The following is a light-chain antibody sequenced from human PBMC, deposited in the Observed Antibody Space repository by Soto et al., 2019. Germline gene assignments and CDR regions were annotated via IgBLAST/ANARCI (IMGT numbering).Light chain of an antibody. Sequence: EIVLTQSPATLSLSPGERATLSCRASQSVSSYLAWYQQKPGQAPRLLIYDASNRATGIPARFSGSGSGTDFTLTISSLEPEDVAVYYWQQRSNWPPITFGQGTQLEIK. CDR2: DAS. V-gene: IGKV3-11*01. CDR3: QQRSNWPPIT. CDR1: QSVSSY. J-gene: IGKJ5*01.